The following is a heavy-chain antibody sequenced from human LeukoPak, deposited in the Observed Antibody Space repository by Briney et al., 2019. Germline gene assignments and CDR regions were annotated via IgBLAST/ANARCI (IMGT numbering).Heavy chain of an antibody. CDR1: GFTFSTYA. CDR3: AKGLNAYGSESYSHLDAFDM. V-gene: IGHV3-23*01. D-gene: IGHD3-10*01. CDR2: ISTSGRST. J-gene: IGHJ3*02. Sequence: PGGSLRLSCAASGFTFSTYAMSWVRQAPGKGLEWVSTISTSGRSTYYADSVKGRFTIPRDNSKNTLFLQMNSLRAEDTAVYYCAKGLNAYGSESYSHLDAFDMWGQGTMVTVSS.